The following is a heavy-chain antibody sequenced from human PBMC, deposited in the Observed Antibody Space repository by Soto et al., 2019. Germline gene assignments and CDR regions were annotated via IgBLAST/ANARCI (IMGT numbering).Heavy chain of an antibody. V-gene: IGHV1-2*02. Sequence: ASVKVSCKASGYTFTGYYMHWVRQAPGQGLEWVGWINPNSGGTNYAQKFQGRVTMTRDTSISTAYMELSRLRSDDTAVYYCARVRRGYSGYDPPYYFDYWGQGTLVTVSS. D-gene: IGHD5-12*01. CDR1: GYTFTGYY. CDR2: INPNSGGT. J-gene: IGHJ4*02. CDR3: ARVRRGYSGYDPPYYFDY.